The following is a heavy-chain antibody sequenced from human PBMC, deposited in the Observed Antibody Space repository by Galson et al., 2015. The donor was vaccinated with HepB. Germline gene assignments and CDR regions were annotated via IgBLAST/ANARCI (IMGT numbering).Heavy chain of an antibody. Sequence: SLRLSCAASGFTFSSYSMNWVRQAPGKGLEWVSYISSSSSTIYYADSVKGRFTISRDNAKNSLYLQMNSLRDEDTAVYYCARGAYYDSSGFWGPDDYWGQGTLVTVSS. CDR3: ARGAYYDSSGFWGPDDY. CDR2: ISSSSSTI. J-gene: IGHJ4*02. V-gene: IGHV3-48*02. CDR1: GFTFSSYS. D-gene: IGHD3-22*01.